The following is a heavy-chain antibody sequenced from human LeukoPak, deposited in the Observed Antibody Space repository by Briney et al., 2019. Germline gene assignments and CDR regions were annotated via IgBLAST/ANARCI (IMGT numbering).Heavy chain of an antibody. CDR2: ISGSGGST. J-gene: IGHJ4*02. V-gene: IGHV3-23*01. D-gene: IGHD5-24*01. CDR1: GFTFSSYD. CDR3: AKTTSGRWLQL. Sequence: GGSLRLSCAASGFTFSSYDMSWVRQAPGKGLEWVSAISGSGGSTYYADSVKGRFTISRDNSKNTLYLQMNSLRAEDTAVYYCAKTTSGRWLQLWGQGTLVTVSS.